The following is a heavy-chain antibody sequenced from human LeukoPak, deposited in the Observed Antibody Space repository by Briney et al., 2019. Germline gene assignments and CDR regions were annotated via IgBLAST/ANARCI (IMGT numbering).Heavy chain of an antibody. Sequence: SGTLSLTCTVSGDSISNHYWTWIRQPPGRGLEWIACVSYSGSTNYNPSLKSRVTMSVDTSKNQFYLKLSSVTAADTAVYFCAGGYYFGSWGQGTLVTVSS. CDR2: VSYSGST. J-gene: IGHJ4*01. D-gene: IGHD3-16*01. CDR1: GDSISNHY. CDR3: AGGYYFGS. V-gene: IGHV4-59*11.